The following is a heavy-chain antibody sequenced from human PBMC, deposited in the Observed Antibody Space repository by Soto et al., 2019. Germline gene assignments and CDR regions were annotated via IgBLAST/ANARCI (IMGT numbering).Heavy chain of an antibody. CDR3: AKPLQVY. Sequence: GGSLRLSCAASGFTFSSYAMTWVRQAPGKGLEYVSTLSGSGVNAYYADSVKGRFTISRDNSKNTLYLQMNSLRVEDTAIYYCAKPLQVYWGQGTQVTVSS. CDR1: GFTFSSYA. CDR2: LSGSGVNA. J-gene: IGHJ4*02. V-gene: IGHV3-23*01.